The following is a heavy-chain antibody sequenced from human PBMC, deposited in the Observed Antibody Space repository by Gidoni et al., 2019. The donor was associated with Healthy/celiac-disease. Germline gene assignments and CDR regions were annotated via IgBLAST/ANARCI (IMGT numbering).Heavy chain of an antibody. J-gene: IGHJ3*02. CDR2: ISGSGGST. D-gene: IGHD2-15*01. CDR1: GFPFSSYA. CDR3: AKVAPLEVVVAATPGAFDI. V-gene: IGHV3-23*04. Sequence: EVQLVESGGGLVQPGGSLRLSCAASGFPFSSYAMSWVRQAPGKGLEWVSAISGSGGSTYYADSVKGRFTISRDNSKNTLYLQMNSLRAEDTAVYYCAKVAPLEVVVAATPGAFDIWGQGTMVTVSS.